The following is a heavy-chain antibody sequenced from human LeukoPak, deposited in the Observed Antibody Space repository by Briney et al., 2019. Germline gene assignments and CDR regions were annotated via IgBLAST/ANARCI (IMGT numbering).Heavy chain of an antibody. CDR3: ARDDSSGWGAFDI. Sequence: SETLSLTCTVSGGSISSSSYYWGWIRQPPGKGLEWIGSIYYSGSTYYNPSLKSRVTISVDTSKNQFSLKLSSVTAADTAVYYCARDDSSGWGAFDIWGQGTMVTVSS. D-gene: IGHD3-22*01. V-gene: IGHV4-39*07. CDR1: GGSISSSSYY. J-gene: IGHJ3*02. CDR2: IYYSGST.